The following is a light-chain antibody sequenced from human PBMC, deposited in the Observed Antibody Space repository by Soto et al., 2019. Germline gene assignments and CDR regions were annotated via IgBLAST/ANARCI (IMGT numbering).Light chain of an antibody. Sequence: QAALTQPASVSGSPGQSITISCTGSSGDIGAYNYVSWFQQYPGKAPKLIISEVSNRPSGVSNRFSGSKSGTAASLTISGLQTEDEADYFCFSFTTDWTHVFXTGTNLPVL. V-gene: IGLV2-14*01. CDR2: EVS. J-gene: IGLJ1*01. CDR3: FSFTTDWTHV. CDR1: SGDIGAYNY.